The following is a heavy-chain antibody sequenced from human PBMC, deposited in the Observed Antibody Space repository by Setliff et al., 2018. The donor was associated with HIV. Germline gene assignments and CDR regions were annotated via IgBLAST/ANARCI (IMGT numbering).Heavy chain of an antibody. J-gene: IGHJ3*01. CDR1: GRSFSGYY. CDR2: INHSGGT. D-gene: IGHD7-27*01. Sequence: SETLSLTCAVYGRSFSGYYWDWIRQSPGKGLEWIGEINHSGGTNYNPSLKSRVTMSIDTSKNQFSLNVSSVAAADTAVYYCARGWGHDGFDFWGQGTMVTVSS. CDR3: ARGWGHDGFDF. V-gene: IGHV4-34*01.